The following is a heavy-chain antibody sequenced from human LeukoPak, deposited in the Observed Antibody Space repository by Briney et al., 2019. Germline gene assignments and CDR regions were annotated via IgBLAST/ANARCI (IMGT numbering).Heavy chain of an antibody. J-gene: IGHJ3*02. D-gene: IGHD3-22*01. Sequence: SGTLSLTCTVSGGSISSGDYYWSWIRQPPGKGLEWIGYIYYSGSTYYNPSLKSRVTISVDTSKNQFSLKLSSVTAADTAVYYCARESTDSSGYYYRGGDAFDIWGQGTMVTVSS. V-gene: IGHV4-30-4*01. CDR1: GGSISSGDYY. CDR3: ARESTDSSGYYYRGGDAFDI. CDR2: IYYSGST.